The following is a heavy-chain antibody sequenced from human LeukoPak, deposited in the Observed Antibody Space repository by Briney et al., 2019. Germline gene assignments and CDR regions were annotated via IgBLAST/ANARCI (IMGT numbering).Heavy chain of an antibody. CDR3: AKDLLGYIAVAGFDY. J-gene: IGHJ4*02. CDR1: GFTFSSYA. CDR2: ISGSGGST. Sequence: GGSLRLSCAASGFTFSSYAMSWVRQAPGKGLEWVSAISGSGGSTYHADSVKGRFTISRDNSKNTLYLQMNSLRAEDTAVYYCAKDLLGYIAVAGFDYWGQGTLVTVSS. V-gene: IGHV3-23*01. D-gene: IGHD6-19*01.